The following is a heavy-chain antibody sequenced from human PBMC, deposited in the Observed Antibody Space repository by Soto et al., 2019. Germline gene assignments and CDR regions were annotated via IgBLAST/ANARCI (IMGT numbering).Heavy chain of an antibody. V-gene: IGHV1-8*01. CDR3: ARMKSDSGSYYNRFDP. D-gene: IGHD3-10*01. CDR1: GYTFSNYN. Sequence: ASVKVSCKASGYTFSNYNLNWVRQATGQGLEWLGWINPNTGNTGYTQAFQGRVSMTSDTSISTAYLELTSLRSEDTAVYYCARMKSDSGSYYNRFDPWGQGTLVTVSS. J-gene: IGHJ5*02. CDR2: INPNTGNT.